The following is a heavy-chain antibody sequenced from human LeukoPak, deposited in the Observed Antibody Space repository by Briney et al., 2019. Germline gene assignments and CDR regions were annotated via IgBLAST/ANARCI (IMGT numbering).Heavy chain of an antibody. V-gene: IGHV1-69*13. CDR3: ARGRIGYSGSSSTYAFDI. J-gene: IGHJ3*02. D-gene: IGHD1-26*01. CDR1: GGTFISYA. CDR2: IIPIFGTA. Sequence: SVKVSCKASGGTFISYAISWVRQAPGQGLEWMGGIIPIFGTANYAQKFQGRVTITADESTSTAYMELSSLRSEDTAVYYCARGRIGYSGSSSTYAFDIWGQGTMVTVSS.